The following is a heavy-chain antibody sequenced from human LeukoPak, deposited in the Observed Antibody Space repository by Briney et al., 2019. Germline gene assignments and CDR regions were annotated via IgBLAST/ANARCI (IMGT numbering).Heavy chain of an antibody. CDR2: FDPEDGET. D-gene: IGHD1-1*01. V-gene: IGHV1-24*01. CDR1: GYTLTELS. CDR3: ARDFYGIHAFDI. J-gene: IGHJ3*02. Sequence: ASVKVSCKVSGYTLTELSMHWARQAPGKGLEWMGGFDPEDGETIYAQKFQGRVTMTEDTSTDTAYMELSSLRSEDTAVYYCARDFYGIHAFDIWGQGTMVTVSS.